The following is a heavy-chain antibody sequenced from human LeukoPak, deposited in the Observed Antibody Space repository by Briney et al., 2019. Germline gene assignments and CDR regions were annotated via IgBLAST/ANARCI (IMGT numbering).Heavy chain of an antibody. Sequence: SETLSLTCTVSGGSISSGGYYWSWIRQHPGKGLEWIGYIYYSGSTYYNPSLKSRVTISVDTSKNQFALKLSSVTAADTAVYYCARSAYYNLGNWFDPWGQGTLVTVSS. CDR1: GGSISSGGYY. D-gene: IGHD2/OR15-2a*01. CDR2: IYYSGST. V-gene: IGHV4-31*03. CDR3: ARSAYYNLGNWFDP. J-gene: IGHJ5*02.